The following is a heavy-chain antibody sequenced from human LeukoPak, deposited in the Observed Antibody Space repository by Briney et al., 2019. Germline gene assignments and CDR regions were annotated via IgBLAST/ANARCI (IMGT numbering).Heavy chain of an antibody. CDR1: GGSISSSDYY. Sequence: SETLSLTCTVSGGSISSSDYYWGWIRQPPGKGLEWIGSIYYSGSTYYNPSLKSRVTISVDTSKKQFSLKLSSVTAADTAVYYCARDVGSAFDYWGQGTLVTVSS. D-gene: IGHD2-15*01. CDR2: IYYSGST. J-gene: IGHJ4*02. V-gene: IGHV4-39*02. CDR3: ARDVGSAFDY.